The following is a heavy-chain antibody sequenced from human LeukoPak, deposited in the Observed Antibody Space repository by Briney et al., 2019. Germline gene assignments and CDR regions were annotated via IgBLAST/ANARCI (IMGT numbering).Heavy chain of an antibody. CDR2: ITSSSSYI. CDR1: GFTFSSYG. CDR3: ARGFLEKRGSIAARYDY. V-gene: IGHV3-21*01. Sequence: PGGSLRLSCAASGFTFSSYGMNWVRQAPGKGLEWVSSITSSSSYIYYADSVKGRLTISRDNAKKSLYLQMNSLRAEDTAVYYCARGFLEKRGSIAARYDYWGQGTLVTVSS. D-gene: IGHD6-6*01. J-gene: IGHJ4*02.